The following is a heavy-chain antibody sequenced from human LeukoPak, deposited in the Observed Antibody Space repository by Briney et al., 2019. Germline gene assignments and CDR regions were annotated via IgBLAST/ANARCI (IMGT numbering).Heavy chain of an antibody. D-gene: IGHD6-19*01. CDR2: ISGSGGST. J-gene: IGHJ4*02. V-gene: IGHV3-23*01. CDR3: AKGVTGVAGRHYFDY. CDR1: GFTFSSYA. Sequence: GGSLRLSCAASGFTFSSYAMSWVRQAPGKGLEWVSAISGSGGSTYYADSVKGRFTISRDHSKNTLDLQMNSLRAEDTAVYYCAKGVTGVAGRHYFDYWGQGTLVTVSS.